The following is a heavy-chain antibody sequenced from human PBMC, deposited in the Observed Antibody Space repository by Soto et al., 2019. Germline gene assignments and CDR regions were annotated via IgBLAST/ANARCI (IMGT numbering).Heavy chain of an antibody. CDR3: ARHSLALRKNNWFDP. CDR2: IFYLGSS. V-gene: IGHV4-39*01. J-gene: IGHJ5*02. Sequence: SETLSLTCTVSGDSIISSDFYWGWVRQPPGKDLEWIGSIFYLGSSYYNPSLKSRVTMSVDTSKNQFSLRLRSVTAADTALYFCARHSLALRKNNWFDPWGQGIMVTVS. CDR1: GDSIISSDFY. D-gene: IGHD3-3*02.